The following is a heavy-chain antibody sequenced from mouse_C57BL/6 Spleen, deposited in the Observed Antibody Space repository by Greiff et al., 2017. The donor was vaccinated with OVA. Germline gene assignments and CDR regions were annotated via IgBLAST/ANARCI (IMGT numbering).Heavy chain of an antibody. D-gene: IGHD2-4*01. Sequence: QVQLQQPGAELVKPGASVKMSCKASGYTFTSYWITWVKQRPGQGLEWIGDIYPGSGSTNYNEKFKSKATLTVDKSTSTAYMQLSSLTSEDSAVYYCTRGGPYDYDQACFAYWGQGTMVTVAA. J-gene: IGHJ3*01. V-gene: IGHV1-55*01. CDR3: TRGGPYDYDQACFAY. CDR1: GYTFTSYW. CDR2: IYPGSGST.